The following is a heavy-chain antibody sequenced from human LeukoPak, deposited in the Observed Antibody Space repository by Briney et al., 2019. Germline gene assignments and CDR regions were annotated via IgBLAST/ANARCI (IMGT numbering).Heavy chain of an antibody. Sequence: GGSLRLSCAASGFTFSSYGMHWVRRAPGKGLEWVAVISYDGSNKYYADSVKGRFTISRDNSKNTLYLQMNSLRAEDTAVYYCAKPPEYCSSTSCYFYWGQGTLVTVSS. J-gene: IGHJ4*02. D-gene: IGHD2-2*01. CDR1: GFTFSSYG. CDR2: ISYDGSNK. V-gene: IGHV3-30*18. CDR3: AKPPEYCSSTSCYFY.